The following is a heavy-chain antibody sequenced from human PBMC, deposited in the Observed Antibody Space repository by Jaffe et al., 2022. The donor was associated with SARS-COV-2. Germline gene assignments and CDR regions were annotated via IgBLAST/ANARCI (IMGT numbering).Heavy chain of an antibody. CDR1: GDSISSSNYY. J-gene: IGHJ4*02. CDR2: VFYSGST. D-gene: IGHD2-15*01. CDR3: ARPQGGRGRMGAYDY. V-gene: IGHV4-39*01. Sequence: QLQLQVSGPGMVKPSETLSLTCIVSGDSISSSNYYWGWIRQPPGKGLEWIGSVFYSGSTYYNPSFKSRVTISVDTSKNQFSLKLTSVTAADTAVYYCARPQGGRGRMGAYDYWGQGTLVTVSS.